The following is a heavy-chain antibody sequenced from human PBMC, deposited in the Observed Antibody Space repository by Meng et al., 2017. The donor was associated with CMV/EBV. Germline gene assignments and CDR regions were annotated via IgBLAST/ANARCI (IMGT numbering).Heavy chain of an antibody. CDR1: GYTFTGYY. D-gene: IGHD2-2*01. CDR3: ARVERVVPAAMDVFDY. CDR2: INPNSGGT. Sequence: ASVKVSCKASGYTFTGYYMHWVRQAPGQGLEWMGWINPNSGGTNYAQKFQGRVTMTRDTSISTAYMELSRLRSDDTAVYYCARVERVVPAAMDVFDYWGQGNLVTVSS. V-gene: IGHV1-2*02. J-gene: IGHJ4*02.